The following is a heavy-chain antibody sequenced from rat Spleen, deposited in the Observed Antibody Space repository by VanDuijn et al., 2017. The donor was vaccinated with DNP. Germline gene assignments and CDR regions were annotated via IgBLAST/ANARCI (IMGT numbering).Heavy chain of an antibody. Sequence: EVQLQESGSGLVKPSQPLSLTCSVTGYSITSNYWGWIRQFPGNKMEYIGHISYSGNTNYNPSLKSRISITRDTSKNHFFLHLNSVTTEDTATYYCARWTRYFDYWGQGVMVTVSS. J-gene: IGHJ2*01. V-gene: IGHV3-1*01. CDR3: ARWTRYFDY. D-gene: IGHD1-7*01. CDR1: GYSITSNY. CDR2: ISYSGNT.